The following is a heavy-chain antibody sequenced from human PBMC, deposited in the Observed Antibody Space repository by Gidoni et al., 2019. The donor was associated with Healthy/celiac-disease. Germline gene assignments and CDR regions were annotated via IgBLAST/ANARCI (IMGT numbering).Heavy chain of an antibody. CDR3: ARGSGSSTSRPHTLNWFDP. CDR2: INHSGST. Sequence: QVQLQQWGAGLLKPSETLSLTCAVYGGSFSAYYWSWIRQPPGKGLEWIGEINHSGSTNYNPSLKSRVTISVDTSKNQFSLKLSSVTAADTAVYYCARGSGSSTSRPHTLNWFDPWGQGTLVTVSS. J-gene: IGHJ5*02. D-gene: IGHD2-2*01. CDR1: GGSFSAYY. V-gene: IGHV4-34*01.